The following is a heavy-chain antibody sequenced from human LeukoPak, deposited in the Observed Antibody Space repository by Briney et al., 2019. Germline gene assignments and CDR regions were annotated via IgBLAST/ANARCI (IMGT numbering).Heavy chain of an antibody. J-gene: IGHJ4*02. V-gene: IGHV4-39*01. Sequence: SETLSLTCTVSGGSISSSSYYWGWIRQPPGKGVEWIGSIYYSGSTYYNPSLKSRVTISVDTSKNQFSLKLSSVTAADTAVYYCARRLYDTSSTDYWGQGTLVTVSS. CDR3: ARRLYDTSSTDY. CDR1: GGSISSSSYY. CDR2: IYYSGST. D-gene: IGHD2-2*01.